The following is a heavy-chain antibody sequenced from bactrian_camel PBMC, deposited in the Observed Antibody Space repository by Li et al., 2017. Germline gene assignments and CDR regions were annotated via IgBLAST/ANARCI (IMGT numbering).Heavy chain of an antibody. CDR3: AADTRLGRDSCNGGPASPESRDWAS. J-gene: IGHJ4*01. Sequence: QLVESGGGLVQPGGSLRLSCVASGFTFGINGMSWVRQAPGKEREGVAQKTTSSGSTSYADSVRGRFTISHDSATNTMYLQMNNVKTEDTGMYYCAADTRLGRDSCNGGPASPESRDWASGAREPRSP. V-gene: IGHV3S40*01. CDR1: GFTFGING. CDR2: KTTSSGST. D-gene: IGHD7*01.